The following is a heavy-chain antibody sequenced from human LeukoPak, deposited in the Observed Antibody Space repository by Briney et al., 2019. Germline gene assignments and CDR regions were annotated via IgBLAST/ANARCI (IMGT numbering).Heavy chain of an antibody. Sequence: PWGSLRLSCAASGFTFSDSAVHWVCQASGKGLEWVGRIRSKAKSYATAYAASVKGRFTISRDDSETTAYLQMNSLKTEDTAVYYCTHYYDGSGYYGAFDSWGQGTMVTVSS. CDR1: GFTFSDSA. D-gene: IGHD3-22*01. CDR3: THYYDGSGYYGAFDS. CDR2: IRSKAKSYAT. J-gene: IGHJ3*02. V-gene: IGHV3-73*01.